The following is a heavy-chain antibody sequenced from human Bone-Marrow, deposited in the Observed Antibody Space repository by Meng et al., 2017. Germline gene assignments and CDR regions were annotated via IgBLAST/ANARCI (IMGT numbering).Heavy chain of an antibody. V-gene: IGHV6-1*01. CDR2: TYYRSKWYN. D-gene: IGHD5-18*01. Sequence: QAQLPQSGPGLVKAPPTLSLTCAISGDSGSSNRAAWNWIRQSPSRGLEWLGRTYYRSKWYNDYAVSVKSRITINPDTSKNQFSLQLNSVTPEDTAVYYCARDSIQLWSRDLFDYWGQGTLVTVSS. J-gene: IGHJ4*02. CDR3: ARDSIQLWSRDLFDY. CDR1: GDSGSSNRAA.